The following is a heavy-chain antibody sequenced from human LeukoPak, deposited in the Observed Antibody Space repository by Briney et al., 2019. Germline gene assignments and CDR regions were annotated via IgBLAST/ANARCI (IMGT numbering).Heavy chain of an antibody. CDR2: INHSGST. CDR1: GGSFSGYY. D-gene: IGHD6-13*01. Sequence: SETLSLTCAVYGGSFSGYYWSWIRQPPGKGLEWIGEINHSGSTNYNPSLKSRVTISVDTSKNQFSLKLSSVTAADTAVYYCARGYFRGWYSSSWYGGSRWWFDPWGQETLVTVSS. CDR3: ARGYFRGWYSSSWYGGSRWWFDP. J-gene: IGHJ5*02. V-gene: IGHV4-34*01.